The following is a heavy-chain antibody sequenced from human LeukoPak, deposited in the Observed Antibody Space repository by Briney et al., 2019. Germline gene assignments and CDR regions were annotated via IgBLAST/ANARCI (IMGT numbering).Heavy chain of an antibody. Sequence: SETLSLTCAVYGGSFSGYYWSWIRQPPGKGLEWIGEINHSGSTNYNPSLKSRVTISVDTSMNQFSLKLSSVTAADTAVYYCARWIVVVPAARRYFDYWGQGTLVSVSS. CDR3: ARWIVVVPAARRYFDY. CDR2: INHSGST. CDR1: GGSFSGYY. D-gene: IGHD2-2*01. J-gene: IGHJ4*02. V-gene: IGHV4-34*01.